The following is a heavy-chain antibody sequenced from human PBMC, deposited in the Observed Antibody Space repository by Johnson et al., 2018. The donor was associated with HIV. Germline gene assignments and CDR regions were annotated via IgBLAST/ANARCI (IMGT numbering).Heavy chain of an antibody. CDR1: GFTVSSNY. J-gene: IGHJ3*02. CDR2: IYSGGST. V-gene: IGHV3-53*01. D-gene: IGHD3-3*01. Sequence: VQLVESGGGLIQPGGSLRLSCAASGFTVSSNYMSWVRQAPGKGLEWVSVIYSGGSTYYADSVKGRFTISRDNSKNTLSLQMSSRRGEDTAGYYCATHGALISGVDAFDIWGQGTMVTVSS. CDR3: ATHGALISGVDAFDI.